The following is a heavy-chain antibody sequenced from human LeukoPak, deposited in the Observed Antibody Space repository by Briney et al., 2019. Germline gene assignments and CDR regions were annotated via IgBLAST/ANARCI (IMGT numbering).Heavy chain of an antibody. J-gene: IGHJ4*02. D-gene: IGHD2-2*02. CDR3: ARDQKYQLLYLFDY. CDR2: IWYDGSNK. CDR1: GFTFSSYA. V-gene: IGHV3-33*08. Sequence: GGSLRLSCAASGFTFSSYAMSWVRQAPGKGLEWVAVIWYDGSNKYYADSVKGRFTISRDNSKNTQYLQMNSLRAEDTAVYYCARDQKYQLLYLFDYWGQGTLVTVSS.